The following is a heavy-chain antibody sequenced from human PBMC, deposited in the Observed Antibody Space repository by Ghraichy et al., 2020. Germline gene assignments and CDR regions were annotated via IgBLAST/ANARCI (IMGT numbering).Heavy chain of an antibody. D-gene: IGHD2-2*01. CDR3: VRGCGRASCPYYFDY. CDR2: IRQDGSET. CDR1: GFSFSTFW. V-gene: IGHV3-7*04. J-gene: IGHJ4*02. Sequence: GESLNISCVASGFSFSTFWMSWVRQAPGAGMEWVATIRQDGSETHYVDSVEGRFTISRDNAKNSLFLQMNSLRAEDTAVYHCVRGCGRASCPYYFDYWGQGTLVTVSS.